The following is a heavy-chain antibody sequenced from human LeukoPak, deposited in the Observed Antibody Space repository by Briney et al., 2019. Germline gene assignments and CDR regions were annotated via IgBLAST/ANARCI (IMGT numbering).Heavy chain of an antibody. V-gene: IGHV1-2*06. J-gene: IGHJ4*02. Sequence: ASVKVSCKASGYTFSDDHIHWVRQAPGQGLEWMGRIDPGSGATHFVPKFQGRVTMTRDTSISTAYMELGRLRSDDTAVYYCARGYSYGDDYWGQGTLVTVSS. D-gene: IGHD5-18*01. CDR2: IDPGSGAT. CDR1: GYTFSDDH. CDR3: ARGYSYGDDY.